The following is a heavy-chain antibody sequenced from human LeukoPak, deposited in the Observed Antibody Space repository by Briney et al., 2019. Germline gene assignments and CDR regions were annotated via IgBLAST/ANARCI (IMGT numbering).Heavy chain of an antibody. CDR1: GGSISSYY. CDR2: IYTSGST. V-gene: IGHV4-4*07. CDR3: ARGYNWGSPTRNFYYLDV. Sequence: SETLSLTCTVSGGSISSYYWSWIRQPPGKGLEWIGRIYTSGSTNYNPSLKSRVTMSVDTSKNQFSLKLRSVTAADTAVYYCARGYNWGSPTRNFYYLDVWGKGTTVTVPS. J-gene: IGHJ6*03. D-gene: IGHD7-27*01.